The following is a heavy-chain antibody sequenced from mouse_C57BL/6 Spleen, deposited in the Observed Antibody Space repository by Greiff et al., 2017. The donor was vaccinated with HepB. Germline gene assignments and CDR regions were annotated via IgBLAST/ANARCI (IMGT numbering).Heavy chain of an antibody. D-gene: IGHD1-1*01. Sequence: EVKLVESGGGLVKPGGSLKLSCAASGFTFSDYGMHWVRQAPEKGLEWVAYISSGSSTIYYADTVKGRFTISRDNAKNTLFLQMTSLRSEDTAMYYCANNYYGSSFDVWGTGTTVTVSS. CDR2: ISSGSSTI. CDR1: GFTFSDYG. CDR3: ANNYYGSSFDV. V-gene: IGHV5-17*01. J-gene: IGHJ1*03.